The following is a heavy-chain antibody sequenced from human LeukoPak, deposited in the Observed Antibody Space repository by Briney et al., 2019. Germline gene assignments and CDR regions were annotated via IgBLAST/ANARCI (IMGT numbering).Heavy chain of an antibody. D-gene: IGHD3-9*01. CDR2: IKQDGSEK. CDR3: ASLYDILTGYSTDY. Sequence: GGSLRLSCAASGFTFSSYWMSWVRQAPGKGLEWVANIKQDGSEKYYVDSVKGRFTISKDNAKNSLYLQMNSLGAEDTAVYYCASLYDILTGYSTDYWGQGTLVTVSS. CDR1: GFTFSSYW. J-gene: IGHJ4*02. V-gene: IGHV3-7*03.